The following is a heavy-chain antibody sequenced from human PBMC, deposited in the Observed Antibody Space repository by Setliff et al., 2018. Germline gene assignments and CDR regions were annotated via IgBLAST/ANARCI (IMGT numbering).Heavy chain of an antibody. CDR2: ISGYNGNT. CDR1: GYTFISYG. D-gene: IGHD4-17*01. Sequence: ASVKVSCKTSGYTFISYGISWVRQAPGQGLEWMGWISGYNGNTDYAQNFQGRVTMTTDTSTSTAYMELRSLRSDDTAVYYGARDDDYGDYETADYWGQGTLVTVSS. J-gene: IGHJ4*02. V-gene: IGHV1-18*01. CDR3: ARDDDYGDYETADY.